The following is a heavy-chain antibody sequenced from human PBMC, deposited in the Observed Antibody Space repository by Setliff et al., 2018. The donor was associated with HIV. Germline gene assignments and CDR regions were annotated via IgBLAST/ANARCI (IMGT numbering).Heavy chain of an antibody. CDR3: VKDPYHYGSGSYYHYFDY. D-gene: IGHD3-10*01. CDR2: ISYDGSHK. V-gene: IGHV3-30*04. CDR1: GFTFSNYA. J-gene: IGHJ4*02. Sequence: GGSLRLSCAASGFTFSNYAMHWVRQAPGKGLEWVAVISYDGSHKNYADSVKGRFTISRDNSKNTLYLHMSSLRDEGTTVCYCVKDPYHYGSGSYYHYFDYWGQGTPVTVSS.